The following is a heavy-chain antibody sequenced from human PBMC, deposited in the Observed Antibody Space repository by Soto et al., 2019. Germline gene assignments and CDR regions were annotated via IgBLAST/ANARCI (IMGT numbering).Heavy chain of an antibody. J-gene: IGHJ4*02. CDR3: ARDYCSGGSCYLLLGY. V-gene: IGHV3-48*01. Sequence: HPGGSLRLSCAASGFTFSSYSMNWVRQAPGKGLEWVSYISSSSSTIYYADSVKGRFTISRDNAKNSLYLQMNSLTAEDTAVYYCARDYCSGGSCYLLLGYWGQGTLVTVSS. CDR2: ISSSSSTI. CDR1: GFTFSSYS. D-gene: IGHD2-15*01.